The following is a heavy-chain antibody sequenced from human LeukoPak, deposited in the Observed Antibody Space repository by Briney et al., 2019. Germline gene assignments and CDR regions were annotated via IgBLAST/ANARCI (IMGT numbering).Heavy chain of an antibody. CDR2: LYYSGST. V-gene: IGHV4-59*01. CDR1: GGSISSYY. CDR3: ARTLIVEVNEEFGWFDP. J-gene: IGHJ5*02. D-gene: IGHD3-22*01. Sequence: SETLSLTCTVSGGSISSYYWSWIRQPPGKGLEWIGDLYYSGSTNYNPSLKSRVTISVDTSKNQFSLKLSSVTAADTAVYYCARTLIVEVNEEFGWFDPWGQGTLVTVSS.